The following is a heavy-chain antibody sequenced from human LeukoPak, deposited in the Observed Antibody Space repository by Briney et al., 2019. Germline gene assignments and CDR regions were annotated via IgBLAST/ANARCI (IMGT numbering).Heavy chain of an antibody. V-gene: IGHV3-7*01. D-gene: IGHD6-19*01. CDR1: GFTISGHW. Sequence: GGSLRLSCAASGFTISGHWMAWVRQAPGKGLEWVANIKQDGSEEYYVDSVKGRFTISRDNAKNSLYLQLNSLRAEDTAVYYCARSPYTSGWYGVGYWGQGTLVTVSS. CDR2: IKQDGSEE. CDR3: ARSPYTSGWYGVGY. J-gene: IGHJ4*02.